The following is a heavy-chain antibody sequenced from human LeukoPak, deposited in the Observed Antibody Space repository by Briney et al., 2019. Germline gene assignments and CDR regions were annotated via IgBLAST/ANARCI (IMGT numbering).Heavy chain of an antibody. CDR2: IYYSGST. Sequence: SETLSLTCTVSGGSISSGGYYWSWIRQHPGKGLEWIGYIYYSGSTYYNPSLKSRVTISVDTSKNQFSLKLSSVTAADTAVYYCARVGQLLSAFYIWGQGTMVTVSS. V-gene: IGHV4-31*03. D-gene: IGHD2-2*01. J-gene: IGHJ3*02. CDR1: GGSISSGGYY. CDR3: ARVGQLLSAFYI.